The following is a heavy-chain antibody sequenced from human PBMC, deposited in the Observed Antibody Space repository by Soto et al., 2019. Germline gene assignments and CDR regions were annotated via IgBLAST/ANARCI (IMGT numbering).Heavy chain of an antibody. J-gene: IGHJ5*02. CDR1: GFTFSSHS. CDR3: ARERGEYDSGWYIDR. V-gene: IGHV3-21*06. D-gene: IGHD6-19*01. Sequence: PGGSLRLSCAASGFTFSSHSFNWVRQAPGQGLEWVADISPHSSLIFYADSVRGRCVISRDNALNSLYLQMNSPRDEDTAIYYCARERGEYDSGWYIDRWGQGTPVTVSS. CDR2: ISPHSSLI.